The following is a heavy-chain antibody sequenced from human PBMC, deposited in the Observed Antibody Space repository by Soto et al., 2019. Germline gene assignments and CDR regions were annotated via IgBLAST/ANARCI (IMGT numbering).Heavy chain of an antibody. CDR1: GFMFSNNG. V-gene: IGHV3-30*03. Sequence: QVQLVESGGGVVHPGRSLSLSCAGPGFMFSNNGMHWVRRAPGKGLEWVAFISYDGSETFYADSVKGRFTISGDNSKSTLFLHMSSLKNEDTAVYYCAITSVADASFDYWGQGTLVTVSS. J-gene: IGHJ4*02. CDR3: AITSVADASFDY. CDR2: ISYDGSET. D-gene: IGHD4-4*01.